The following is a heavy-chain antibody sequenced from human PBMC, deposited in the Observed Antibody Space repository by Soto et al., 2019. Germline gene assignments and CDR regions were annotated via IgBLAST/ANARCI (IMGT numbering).Heavy chain of an antibody. V-gene: IGHV3-23*01. Sequence: GGSLRLSCAASGFTFSSYAMSWVRQAPGKGPEWVSAISGSGGSTYYADSVKGRFTISRDNSKNTLYLQMNSLRAEDTAVYYCAKVKTSSERHNWKYGFWDYWGQGTLVTVSS. CDR1: GFTFSSYA. CDR3: AKVKTSSERHNWKYGFWDY. CDR2: ISGSGGST. D-gene: IGHD1-7*01. J-gene: IGHJ4*02.